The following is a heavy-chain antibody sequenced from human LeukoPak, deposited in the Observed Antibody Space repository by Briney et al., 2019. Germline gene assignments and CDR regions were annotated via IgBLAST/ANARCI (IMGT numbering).Heavy chain of an antibody. J-gene: IGHJ6*02. CDR3: AKDAYSSTTGRWYYGMDV. V-gene: IGHV3-21*04. Sequence: GGSLRLSCAASGFTFNTYGMNWVRQAAGKGLEWLSYIGPGPSHTYYADSVRGRFVISRDDAKNSLYLQMSSLRAEDTAVYYCAKDAYSSTTGRWYYGMDVWGQGTTVTVSS. CDR2: IGPGPSHT. D-gene: IGHD6-13*01. CDR1: GFTFNTYG.